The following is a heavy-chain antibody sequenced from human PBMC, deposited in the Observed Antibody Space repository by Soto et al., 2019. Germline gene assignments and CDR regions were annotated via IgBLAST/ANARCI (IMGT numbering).Heavy chain of an antibody. J-gene: IGHJ5*02. Sequence: QVQLQQWGAGLLKPSETLSLTCAVYGGSFSGYYWSWIRQPPGKGLEWIGEINHSGSTNYNPSLKSRVTISVDTSKNQFSLKLSSVTAADTAVYYCARGGVVVVAATRWFDPRGQGTLVTVSS. CDR1: GGSFSGYY. V-gene: IGHV4-34*01. CDR2: INHSGST. D-gene: IGHD2-15*01. CDR3: ARGGVVVVAATRWFDP.